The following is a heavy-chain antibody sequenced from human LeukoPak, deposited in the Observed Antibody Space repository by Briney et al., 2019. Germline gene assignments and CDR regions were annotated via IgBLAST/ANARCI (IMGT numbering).Heavy chain of an antibody. V-gene: IGHV4-4*09. J-gene: IGHJ3*02. CDR3: ARISDILTGYYTEAFDI. CDR1: GGSISSYY. CDR2: IYTSGST. Sequence: SETLSLTCTVSGGSISSYYWSWIRQPPGKGLEWIGYIYTSGSTNYNPSLKSRVTISVDTSKNQFTLKLSSVTAADTAVYYCARISDILTGYYTEAFDIWGQGTMVTVSS. D-gene: IGHD3-9*01.